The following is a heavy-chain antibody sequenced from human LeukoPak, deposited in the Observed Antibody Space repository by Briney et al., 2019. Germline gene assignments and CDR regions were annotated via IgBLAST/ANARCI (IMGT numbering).Heavy chain of an antibody. J-gene: IGHJ3*02. V-gene: IGHV4-31*11. CDR1: GGSISSGGYY. Sequence: SETLSLTCDVSGGSISSGGYYWSWIRQHPGKGLEWIGYIYYSGSTYYNPSLKSRVTISVDTSKNQISLKLSSVTAADTAVYYCARGRVYYYDSSGYLLDAFDIWGQGTMVTVSS. CDR2: IYYSGST. CDR3: ARGRVYYYDSSGYLLDAFDI. D-gene: IGHD3-22*01.